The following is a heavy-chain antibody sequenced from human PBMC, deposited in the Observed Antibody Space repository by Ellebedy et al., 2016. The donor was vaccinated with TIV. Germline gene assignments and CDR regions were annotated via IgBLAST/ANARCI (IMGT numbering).Heavy chain of an antibody. CDR2: IYNSGST. J-gene: IGHJ2*01. V-gene: IGHV4-59*01. D-gene: IGHD3-22*01. CDR3: ARGSPGGYDYWYFDL. CDR1: GGSISNYY. Sequence: MPSETLSLTCPVSGGSISNYYWSWIRQPPRKGLEWIGYIYNSGSTNSNPSLKSRVTISEDTSKKQFFLKLSSVTAADTAVYYCARGSPGGYDYWYFDLWGRGTLVTVSS.